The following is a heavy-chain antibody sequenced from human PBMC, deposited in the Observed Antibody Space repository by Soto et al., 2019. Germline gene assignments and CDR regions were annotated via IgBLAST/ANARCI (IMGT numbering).Heavy chain of an antibody. V-gene: IGHV4-31*03. Sequence: QVQLQESGPGLVKPSQTLSLTGTASGGSISSGGYYWSWIRQHPGKGLEWIGYIYYSGSTYYNPSLKSRVTISVDTSKNQFSLKLSSVTAADTAVYYCARDLSAMAYYYGMDVWGQGTTVTVSS. CDR3: ARDLSAMAYYYGMDV. CDR1: GGSISSGGYY. D-gene: IGHD2-2*01. J-gene: IGHJ6*02. CDR2: IYYSGST.